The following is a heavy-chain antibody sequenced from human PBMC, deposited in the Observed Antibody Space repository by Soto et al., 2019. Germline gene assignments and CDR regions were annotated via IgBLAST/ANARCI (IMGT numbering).Heavy chain of an antibody. J-gene: IGHJ4*02. CDR1: GGSFSGYY. CDR2: INHSGST. V-gene: IGHV4-34*01. CDR3: ARGTLGATNFDY. Sequence: QVQLQQWGAGLLKPSETLSLTCAVYGGSFSGYYWSWIRQPPGKGLEWIGEINHSGSTNYNPSLKSRVTISVDTSKNQFYLKLSSVNAADTDVYYCARGTLGATNFDYWGQGTLVTVSS. D-gene: IGHD1-26*01.